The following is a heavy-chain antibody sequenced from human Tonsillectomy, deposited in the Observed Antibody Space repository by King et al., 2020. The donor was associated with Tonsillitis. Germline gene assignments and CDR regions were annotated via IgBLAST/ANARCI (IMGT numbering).Heavy chain of an antibody. CDR3: AREGDCTTTVCYTSAYFLH. CDR1: GFSFSSYG. CDR2: IWYEGSNT. V-gene: IGHV3-33*08. J-gene: IGHJ1*01. Sequence: VQLVESGGGVVQPGRSLRLSCAASGFSFSSYGMHWVRLAPGKGLEWVAVIWYEGSNTYYADSVKGRFTISRDNSKNTLYLQMNSLSPEDTALYYCAREGDCTTTVCYTSAYFLHWGQGTQVTVSS. D-gene: IGHD2-2*02.